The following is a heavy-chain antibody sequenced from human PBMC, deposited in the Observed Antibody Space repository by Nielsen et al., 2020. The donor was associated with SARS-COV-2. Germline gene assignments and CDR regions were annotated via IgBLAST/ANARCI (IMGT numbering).Heavy chain of an antibody. CDR2: FDPEDGET. J-gene: IGHJ6*02. CDR3: ARDLTGYSSGWDYYYYYGMDV. Sequence: ASVKVSCKVSGYTLTELSMHWVRQAPGKGLEWMGGFDPEDGETIYAQKFQGRVTMTRDTSTSTVYMELSSLRSEDTAVYYCARDLTGYSSGWDYYYYYGMDVWGQGTTVTVSS. V-gene: IGHV1-24*01. D-gene: IGHD6-19*01. CDR1: GYTLTELS.